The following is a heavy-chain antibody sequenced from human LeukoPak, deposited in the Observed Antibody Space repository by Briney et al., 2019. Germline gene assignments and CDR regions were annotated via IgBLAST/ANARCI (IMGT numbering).Heavy chain of an antibody. J-gene: IGHJ4*02. V-gene: IGHV3-23*01. Sequence: GGSLRLSCAASGFTFSSYAMSWVRQAPGKGLEWVSTISGSGGSTYYADSVKGRFTTSRDNSKNTLSLQMNSLRAEDTAIYYCAKIDRYYSDSSGYSLDYWGQGSLDTVSS. CDR2: ISGSGGST. CDR3: AKIDRYYSDSSGYSLDY. D-gene: IGHD3-22*01. CDR1: GFTFSSYA.